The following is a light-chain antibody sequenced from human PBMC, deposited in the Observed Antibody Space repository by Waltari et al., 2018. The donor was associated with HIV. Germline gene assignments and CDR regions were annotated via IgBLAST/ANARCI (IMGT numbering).Light chain of an antibody. Sequence: QSVLTQPPSASGTPGQRVTISCSGSSSNIGSNTVNWYQQLPGPAPKLPIYSNNQRPSGVPDRFSGSKSGTSASLAISGLQSEDEADYYCAAWDDSLNGHVVFGGGTKLTVL. V-gene: IGLV1-44*01. CDR2: SNN. CDR1: SSNIGSNT. CDR3: AAWDDSLNGHVV. J-gene: IGLJ2*01.